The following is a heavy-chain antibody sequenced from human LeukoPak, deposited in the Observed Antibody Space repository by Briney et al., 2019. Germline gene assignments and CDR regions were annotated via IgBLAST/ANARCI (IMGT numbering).Heavy chain of an antibody. Sequence: SETLSLTCTVSGDSLTNSRDYWNWIRQPAGKGLEWIGRIYTGGTTHYNPSLESRVTMSLDTSRSQVSLKLSSVTAADTAIYYCVKSYYDSTGNSGWFDPWGQGTLATVSS. CDR3: VKSYYDSTGNSGWFDP. CDR1: GDSLTNSRDY. J-gene: IGHJ5*02. CDR2: IYTGGTT. D-gene: IGHD3-22*01. V-gene: IGHV4-61*02.